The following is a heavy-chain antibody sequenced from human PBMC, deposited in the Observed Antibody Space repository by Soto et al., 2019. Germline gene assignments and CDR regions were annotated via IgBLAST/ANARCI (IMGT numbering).Heavy chain of an antibody. CDR2: INGAGSST. D-gene: IGHD5-18*01. V-gene: IGHV3-74*01. J-gene: IGHJ4*02. CDR1: GFSFSGYW. CDR3: ARGGAYINGPQYD. Sequence: EVQLVKSGGGLVQPGGSLRLSCATSGFSFSGYWIHWVRQAPGKGLVWVSHINGAGSSTNYADSVKGRFTISRDYAKNSLFLQMNSRRVEDTAVFYCARGGAYINGPQYDWGQGTLVTVSS.